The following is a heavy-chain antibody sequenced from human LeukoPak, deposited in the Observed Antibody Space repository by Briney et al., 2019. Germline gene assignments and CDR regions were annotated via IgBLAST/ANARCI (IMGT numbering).Heavy chain of an antibody. Sequence: SETLSLTCTVSGGSISSGGYYWSWIRQHPGKGLEWIGYIYYSGSTYYNPSLKSRVTISVDTSKNQFSLKLSSVTAADTAVYYCARDTYYYDSSGYYGMDVWGQGTTVTVFS. J-gene: IGHJ6*02. D-gene: IGHD3-22*01. CDR1: GGSISSGGYY. CDR3: ARDTYYYDSSGYYGMDV. CDR2: IYYSGST. V-gene: IGHV4-31*03.